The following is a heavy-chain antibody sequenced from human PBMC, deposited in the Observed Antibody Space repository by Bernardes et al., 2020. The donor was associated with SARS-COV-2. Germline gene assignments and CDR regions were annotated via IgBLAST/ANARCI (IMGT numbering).Heavy chain of an antibody. CDR1: GFTFSSYA. CDR2: ISGRGGNT. Sequence: GSLRLSCAASGFTFSSYAMSWVRQAPGKGLEYVSTISGRGGNTYYADSVKGRFTISRDNSKNTLYLQMNSLRAEDTAVYYCAKDREVMVAATVGFWGQGTLVTVSS. CDR3: AKDREVMVAATVGF. J-gene: IGHJ4*02. D-gene: IGHD2-15*01. V-gene: IGHV3-23*01.